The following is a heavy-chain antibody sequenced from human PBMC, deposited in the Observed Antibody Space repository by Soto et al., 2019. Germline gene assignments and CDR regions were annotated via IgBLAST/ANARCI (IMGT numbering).Heavy chain of an antibody. Sequence: SVKVSCKASGCTFSSYAISWVRQAPGQGLEWMGGIIPIFGTANYAQKFQGRVTITADESTSTAYMELSSLRSEDTAVYYCAMGGQPPWGGMDVWGQGTTVTVSS. CDR1: GCTFSSYA. D-gene: IGHD3-16*01. V-gene: IGHV1-69*13. CDR2: IIPIFGTA. CDR3: AMGGQPPWGGMDV. J-gene: IGHJ6*02.